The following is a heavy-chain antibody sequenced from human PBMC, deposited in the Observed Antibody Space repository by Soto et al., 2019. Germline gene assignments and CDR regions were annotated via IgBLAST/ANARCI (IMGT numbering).Heavy chain of an antibody. D-gene: IGHD3-9*01. V-gene: IGHV4-59*08. CDR3: ARQNPYYDILTGYSPEDYYYGMDV. CDR2: IYYSGSP. J-gene: IGHJ6*02. Sequence: SETLSLTCTVSGGSISSYYWSWIRQPPGKGLEWIGYIYYSGSPNYSPSLKSRVTISVDTSKNQFSLKLSSVTAADTAVYYCARQNPYYDILTGYSPEDYYYGMDVWGQGTTVTVSS. CDR1: GGSISSYY.